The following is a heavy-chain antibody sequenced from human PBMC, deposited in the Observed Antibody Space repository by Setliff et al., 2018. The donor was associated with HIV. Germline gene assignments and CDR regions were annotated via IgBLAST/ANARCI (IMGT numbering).Heavy chain of an antibody. V-gene: IGHV4-59*02. D-gene: IGHD6-19*01. J-gene: IGHJ5*02. CDR2: FHYTGNT. Sequence: KTSETLSLTCTVSGGSVRSHYWSWIRQSPVKGLEWIGYFHYTGNTNYNPSLKGRVTMSVDTSKNQFSLNLSSATAADTAVYYCARDVGSGWFNWFDPWGQGTLVTVSS. CDR3: ARDVGSGWFNWFDP. CDR1: GGSVRSHY.